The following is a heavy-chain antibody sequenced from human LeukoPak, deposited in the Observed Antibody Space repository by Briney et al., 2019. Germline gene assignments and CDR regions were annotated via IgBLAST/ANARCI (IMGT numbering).Heavy chain of an antibody. V-gene: IGHV4-4*07. D-gene: IGHD2-15*01. J-gene: IGHJ3*02. CDR2: IYTSEST. Sequence: SETLSLTCTVSGGSISRYYWSWIRQPAGKGREWTGRIYTSESTNYNPSLNSRVAMSVDQSKHQFSLVLSSVTAADTAVYYCARGGSDIDFDIWGQGTMVTFSS. CDR3: ARGGSDIDFDI. CDR1: GGSISRYY.